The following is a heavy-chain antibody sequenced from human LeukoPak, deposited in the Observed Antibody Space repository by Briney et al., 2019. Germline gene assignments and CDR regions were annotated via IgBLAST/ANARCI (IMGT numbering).Heavy chain of an antibody. J-gene: IGHJ4*02. CDR3: AKDHSDYYYDSSGQIGYYFDY. D-gene: IGHD3-22*01. V-gene: IGHV3-9*01. CDR1: EFTFDDYA. CDR2: ISWNSGSI. Sequence: GGSLRLSCAASEFTFDDYAMHWVRQAPGKGLEGCSGISWNSGSIGYADSVKGRFTISRDNAKNSLYLQMNSLRAEDTALYYCAKDHSDYYYDSSGQIGYYFDYWGQGTLVTVSS.